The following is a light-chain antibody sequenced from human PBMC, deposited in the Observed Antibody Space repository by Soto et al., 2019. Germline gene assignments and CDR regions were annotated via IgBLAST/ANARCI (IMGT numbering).Light chain of an antibody. V-gene: IGLV2-14*01. CDR3: STYTSRSTLV. CDR1: SRDIGAYNL. CDR2: EVR. Sequence: QSVLTQPASVSGSPGQSITISCSGTSRDIGAYNLVSWYQQPPGKAPKLLIYEVRNRPSGISYRFSGSKSGTTASLTISSLLPEDEADYYCSTYTSRSTLVFGGGTQLTVL. J-gene: IGLJ2*01.